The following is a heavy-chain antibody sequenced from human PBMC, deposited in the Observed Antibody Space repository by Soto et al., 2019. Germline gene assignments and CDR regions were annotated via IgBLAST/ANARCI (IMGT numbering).Heavy chain of an antibody. CDR3: ARDSGNLGNWAYFFDA. J-gene: IGHJ4*02. Sequence: QGQLVQSGAEVKKPGASVKVSCKASGYTFTSFGISWVRQAPGQGLEWMGLISAYNGNTNYAQKVQGRVTMTTDTSTSTAYMELRILRSDDTAVYYCARDSGNLGNWAYFFDAWGQGTLVTVSS. V-gene: IGHV1-18*01. D-gene: IGHD7-27*01. CDR2: ISAYNGNT. CDR1: GYTFTSFG.